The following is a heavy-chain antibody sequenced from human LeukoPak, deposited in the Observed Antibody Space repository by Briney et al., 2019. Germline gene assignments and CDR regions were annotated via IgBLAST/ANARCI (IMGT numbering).Heavy chain of an antibody. Sequence: SETLSLTCTVSSNSVSGYYWTWFRQPPGKGLEWIGYIYYDGRTKYNTSLKRRLTISVDISKNHFSLKLASLTAADTAVYYCARGARYVGSVRPPPHWGQGTLVTVSS. CDR2: IYYDGRT. D-gene: IGHD4-23*01. CDR1: SNSVSGYY. CDR3: ARGARYVGSVRPPPH. V-gene: IGHV4-59*02. J-gene: IGHJ1*01.